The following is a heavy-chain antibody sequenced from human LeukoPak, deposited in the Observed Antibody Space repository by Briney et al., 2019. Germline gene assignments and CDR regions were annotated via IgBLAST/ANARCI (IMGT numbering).Heavy chain of an antibody. V-gene: IGHV1-8*03. D-gene: IGHD3-22*01. CDR1: GYTFTGYD. Sequence: GASVKVSCKASGYTFTGYDINWVRQATGQGLEWMGWMNPNSGNTGYAQKFQGRVTITRNTSISTAYMELSSLRSEDTAVYYCARGSRWKASSGQSYYMDVWVKGTTVTVSS. CDR2: MNPNSGNT. CDR3: ARGSRWKASSGQSYYMDV. J-gene: IGHJ6*03.